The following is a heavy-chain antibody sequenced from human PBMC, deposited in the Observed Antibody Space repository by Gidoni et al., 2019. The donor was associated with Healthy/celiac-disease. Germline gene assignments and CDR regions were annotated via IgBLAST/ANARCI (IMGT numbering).Heavy chain of an antibody. CDR3: ANHCSGGSCSDAFDI. Sequence: QVQLVESGGGLVKPGGSLRLSCYASGFTFSAYYMSWIRQAPGKGLEWVSYISSSGSTIYYADSVKGRFTISRDNAKNSLYLQMNSLRAEDTAVYYCANHCSGGSCSDAFDIWGQGTMVTVSS. CDR1: GFTFSAYY. J-gene: IGHJ3*02. D-gene: IGHD2-15*01. CDR2: ISSSGSTI. V-gene: IGHV3-11*01.